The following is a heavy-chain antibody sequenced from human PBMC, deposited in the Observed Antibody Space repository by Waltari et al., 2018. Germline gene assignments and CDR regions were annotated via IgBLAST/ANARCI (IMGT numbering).Heavy chain of an antibody. CDR2: VDPADSET. D-gene: IGHD4-4*01. V-gene: IGHV1-69-2*01. Sequence: EVQLVQSGAEVKKPGATVKLSCKASGYTFTDYYIHWVQQAPGNGLEWMGRVDPADSETIYAEKFQGRVTITADTSTDTAYMELSSLRSEDTAVYYCATVLTTVPTYWFDPWGQGTLVTVSS. J-gene: IGHJ5*02. CDR1: GYTFTDYY. CDR3: ATVLTTVPTYWFDP.